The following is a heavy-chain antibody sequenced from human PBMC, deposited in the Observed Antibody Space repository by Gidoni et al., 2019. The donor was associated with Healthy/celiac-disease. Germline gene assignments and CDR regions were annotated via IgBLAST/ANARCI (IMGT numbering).Heavy chain of an antibody. D-gene: IGHD3-3*01. CDR1: GGSLSSYY. V-gene: IGHV4-59*01. J-gene: IGHJ6*02. CDR3: ARTGPDFLSGFGMDV. Sequence: VQLQESGPGLVKPSEPLSLTCTVSGGSLSSYYWSWIRQPPGKGLEWTGYIYYSGSTNYNPSLKSRVTISVDTSKNQFSLKLSSVTAADTAVYSCARTGPDFLSGFGMDVWGQGTTVTVSS. CDR2: IYYSGST.